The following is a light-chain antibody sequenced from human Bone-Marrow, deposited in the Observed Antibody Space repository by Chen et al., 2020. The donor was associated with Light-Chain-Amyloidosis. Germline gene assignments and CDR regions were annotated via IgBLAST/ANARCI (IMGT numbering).Light chain of an antibody. J-gene: IGLJ3*02. V-gene: IGLV2-23*02. Sequence: QSALTQTAPVSGSPGQSITLSCPGTSNDIGSYDLISWYQQHPGNAPRVIIYDVNKRPSGVSNRFSGSKSGNTASLTISGLQAEDEANYYCCSHAGSFIWVFGGGTKVTVL. CDR3: CSHAGSFIWV. CDR2: DVN. CDR1: SNDIGSYDL.